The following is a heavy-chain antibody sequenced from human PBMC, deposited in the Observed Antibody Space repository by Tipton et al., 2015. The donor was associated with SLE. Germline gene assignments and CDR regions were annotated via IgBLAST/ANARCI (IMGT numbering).Heavy chain of an antibody. Sequence: SLRLSCAASGFPFSDYYMSWIRQAPGKGLGWVSYITNSGGTIYYEDSVKGRFTISRDNAKNFLYLQLNSQRVEDTAVYYCASDITVVREWGQGTLVTVSS. J-gene: IGHJ1*01. V-gene: IGHV3-11*04. CDR1: GFPFSDYY. CDR2: ITNSGGTI. CDR3: ASDITVVRE. D-gene: IGHD3-10*01.